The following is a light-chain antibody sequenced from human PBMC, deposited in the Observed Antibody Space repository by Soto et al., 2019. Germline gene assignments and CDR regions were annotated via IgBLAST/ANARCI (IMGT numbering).Light chain of an antibody. CDR1: SSDVGGYNY. V-gene: IGLV2-14*01. J-gene: IGLJ2*01. CDR2: DVS. Sequence: QSVLTQPASVSGSPGQSITISCTGTSSDVGGYNYVSWYQQHPGKAPKLMIYDVSNRPSGVSNRFSGSKSGNTASLTISGLQAEDEADYYCSSYTSSSTVVVFGGGTQLTV. CDR3: SSYTSSSTVVV.